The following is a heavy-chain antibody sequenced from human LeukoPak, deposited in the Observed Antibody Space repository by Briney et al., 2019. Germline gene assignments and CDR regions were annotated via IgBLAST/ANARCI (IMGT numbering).Heavy chain of an antibody. CDR2: ISSSGSSI. CDR1: GFTFSDHY. Sequence: PGGSLRLSCAASGFTFSDHYMSWLRQAPGQGPEWVSYISSSGSSINYADSVKGRFTISRDNAKNSLYLQMNSLRAEDTAVYYCAKRPTGWTPIDYWGQGTLVTVSS. CDR3: AKRPTGWTPIDY. D-gene: IGHD6-19*01. J-gene: IGHJ4*02. V-gene: IGHV3-11*01.